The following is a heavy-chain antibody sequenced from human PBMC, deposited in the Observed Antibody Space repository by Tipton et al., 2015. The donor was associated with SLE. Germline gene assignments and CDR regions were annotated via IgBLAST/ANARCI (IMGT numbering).Heavy chain of an antibody. Sequence: TLSLTCSLYGGTFTGYHWSWIRQSPGKELELIGGISHSGSTNYNPSLKNRVTISLDTSNKGFSLELTSMTAADTAVYYCARGVTGFWSYYYMDVWGKGTTVTVSS. CDR3: ARGVTGFWSYYYMDV. J-gene: IGHJ6*03. CDR1: GGTFTGYH. D-gene: IGHD3-3*01. V-gene: IGHV4-34*01. CDR2: ISHSGST.